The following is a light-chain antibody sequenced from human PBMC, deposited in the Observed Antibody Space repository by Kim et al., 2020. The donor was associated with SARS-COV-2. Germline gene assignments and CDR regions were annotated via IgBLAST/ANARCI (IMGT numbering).Light chain of an antibody. V-gene: IGKV1-39*01. CDR3: QQGYST. J-gene: IGKJ2*01. CDR1: QSISTY. Sequence: DIQMTQSPSSLSASVGDRVTITCRASQSISTYLNWYQQKPGKAPKLLIYGASNLPIGVPSRFSGSGSGTDFTLTISTLQPEDFGTYYCQQGYSTFGLGTKLEI. CDR2: GAS.